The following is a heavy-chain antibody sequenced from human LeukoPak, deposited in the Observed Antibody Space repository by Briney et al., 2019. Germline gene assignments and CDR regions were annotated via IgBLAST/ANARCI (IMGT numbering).Heavy chain of an antibody. D-gene: IGHD3-3*01. V-gene: IGHV1-3*01. CDR3: ARDLSEQNYDFWSGYLYYYYGMDV. CDR1: GYTFTSYA. Sequence: ASVKVSCKASGYTFTSYAMHWVRQAPGQRLEWMGWINAGNGNTKYSQKFQGRVTITRDTSASTAYMELGSLRSEDTAVYYCARDLSEQNYDFWSGYLYYYYGMDVWGQGTTVTVSS. J-gene: IGHJ6*02. CDR2: INAGNGNT.